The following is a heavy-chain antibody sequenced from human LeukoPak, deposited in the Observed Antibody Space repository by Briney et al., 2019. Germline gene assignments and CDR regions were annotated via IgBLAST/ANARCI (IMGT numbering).Heavy chain of an antibody. CDR2: LSPSGGST. D-gene: IGHD6-6*01. V-gene: IGHV1-46*01. CDR1: GYTFTSYY. Sequence: ASVNVSCKASGYTFTSYYMHWVRQAPGQGLEWMGILSPSGGSTSYAQKFQGRVTMTRDTSTSTVYMELSSLRSDDTAVYYCAREQLVGTYYFDYWGQGTLVTVSS. CDR3: AREQLVGTYYFDY. J-gene: IGHJ4*02.